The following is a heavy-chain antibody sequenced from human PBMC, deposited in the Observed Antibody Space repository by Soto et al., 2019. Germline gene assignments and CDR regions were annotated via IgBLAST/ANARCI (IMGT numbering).Heavy chain of an antibody. Sequence: SVKASCKASGGTFSSYAISWVRQAPGQRLEWMGGIIPIFGTANYAQKFQGRVTITADKSTSTAYMELSSLRSEDTAVYYCARGAARPSYYSYGMEVWCAGTRFTVSS. CDR1: GGTFSSYA. CDR3: ARGAARPSYYSYGMEV. CDR2: IIPIFGTA. J-gene: IGHJ6*04. D-gene: IGHD6-6*01. V-gene: IGHV1-69*06.